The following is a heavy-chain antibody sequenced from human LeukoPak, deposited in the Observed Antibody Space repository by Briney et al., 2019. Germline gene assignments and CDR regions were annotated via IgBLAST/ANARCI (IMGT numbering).Heavy chain of an antibody. D-gene: IGHD3-10*01. Sequence: SVKVSCKASGYPFLRFCIHWVRQAPGQGLEWMGKINPAGGAASYAQRFQGRVTVTRDTSASTVYMELSSLRSEDTAVYYCARDTRELLGGYYFDYWGQGALVTVSS. CDR2: INPAGGAA. V-gene: IGHV1-46*01. CDR3: ARDTRELLGGYYFDY. J-gene: IGHJ4*02. CDR1: GYPFLRFC.